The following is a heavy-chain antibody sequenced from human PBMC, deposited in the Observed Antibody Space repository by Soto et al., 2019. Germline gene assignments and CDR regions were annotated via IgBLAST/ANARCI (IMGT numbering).Heavy chain of an antibody. D-gene: IGHD4-17*01. Sequence: EVQLVESGRGLVQPGGSLRLSCAASGFTFSSYWMHWVRQAPGKGLVWVSRINSDGSSTSYADSVKGRFTISRDNAKNTLYLQMNSLRAEDTAVYYCARVNPYGDYEEYYFDYWGQGTLVTVSS. J-gene: IGHJ4*02. CDR1: GFTFSSYW. CDR2: INSDGSST. CDR3: ARVNPYGDYEEYYFDY. V-gene: IGHV3-74*01.